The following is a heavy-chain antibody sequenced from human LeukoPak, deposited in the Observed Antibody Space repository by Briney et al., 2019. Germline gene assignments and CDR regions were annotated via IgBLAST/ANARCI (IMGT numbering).Heavy chain of an antibody. CDR1: GGSFSGYY. V-gene: IGHV4-34*01. Sequence: SETLSLTCAVYGGSFSGYYWSWIRQPPGKGLEWIGEINHSGSTNYNPSLKSRVTISVDTSKNQFPLKLSSVTAADTAVYYCARISEVGATTSFDYWGQGTLVTVSS. CDR3: ARISEVGATTSFDY. D-gene: IGHD1-26*01. J-gene: IGHJ4*02. CDR2: INHSGST.